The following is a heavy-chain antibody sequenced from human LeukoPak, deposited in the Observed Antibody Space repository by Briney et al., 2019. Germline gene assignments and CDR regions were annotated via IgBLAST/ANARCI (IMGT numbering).Heavy chain of an antibody. J-gene: IGHJ4*02. D-gene: IGHD3-10*01. CDR2: ISRSSTDT. Sequence: GGSLRLSCAASGATFSSDEMNWVRQAPGKGLEWLSDISRSSTDTNYADSVKGRFTISRDNAKNSLFLQLNSLRAEDTAVYYCARKTYYYDSGSYSKSYYFDYWGQGTLVTVSS. CDR3: ARKTYYYDSGSYSKSYYFDY. V-gene: IGHV3-48*03. CDR1: GATFSSDE.